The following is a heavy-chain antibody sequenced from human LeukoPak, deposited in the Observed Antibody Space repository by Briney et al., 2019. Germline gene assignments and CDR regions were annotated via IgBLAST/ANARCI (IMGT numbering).Heavy chain of an antibody. Sequence: GGSLRLSCAASGFTFSSYSMNWVRQAPGKGLEWVSSISSSSSYIYYADSVKGRFTISRDNAKNSLYLQMNSLRAEDTAVYYCAKDYYSGYSVDYWGQGTLVTVSS. CDR3: AKDYYSGYSVDY. D-gene: IGHD5-12*01. CDR2: ISSSSSYI. J-gene: IGHJ4*02. V-gene: IGHV3-21*01. CDR1: GFTFSSYS.